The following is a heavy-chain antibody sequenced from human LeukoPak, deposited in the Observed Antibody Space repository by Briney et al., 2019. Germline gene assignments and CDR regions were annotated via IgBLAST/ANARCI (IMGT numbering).Heavy chain of an antibody. CDR2: ISAYNGNT. V-gene: IGHV1-18*04. CDR1: GSTFTSYG. Sequence: APVKFSCKASGSTFTSYGTSWGRRAPGQGLGWMGWISAYNGNTNYAQKLQGRVTMTTDTSTSTAYMELRSLRSDDTAVYYCARDWRITFGGVIVPLFGYWGQGTLVTVSS. J-gene: IGHJ4*02. CDR3: ARDWRITFGGVIVPLFGY. D-gene: IGHD3-16*02.